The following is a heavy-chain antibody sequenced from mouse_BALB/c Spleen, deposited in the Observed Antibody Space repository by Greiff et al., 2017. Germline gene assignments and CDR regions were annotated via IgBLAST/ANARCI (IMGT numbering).Heavy chain of an antibody. V-gene: IGHV5-4*02. Sequence: EVMLVESGGGLVKPGGSLKLSCAASGFTFSDYYMYWVRQTPEKRLEWVATISDGGSYTYYPDSVKGRFTISRDNAKNNLYLQMSSLKSEDTAMYYCARAGARGAMDYWGQGTSVTVSS. J-gene: IGHJ4*01. CDR1: GFTFSDYY. CDR3: ARAGARGAMDY. CDR2: ISDGGSYT.